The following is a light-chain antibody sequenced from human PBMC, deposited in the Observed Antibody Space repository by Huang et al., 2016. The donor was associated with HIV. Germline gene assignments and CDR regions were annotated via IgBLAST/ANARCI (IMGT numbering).Light chain of an antibody. CDR2: AVS. J-gene: IGKJ1*01. Sequence: EIKMTQSPSTLSASVGDRVTITCRASQSFTTWLAWYQQKPGKAPKLLIYAVSSLESGVPSRVSGSGSGTEFTLTISSLHPDYFATYYCQQYDGYPWTFGQGTKVEIK. CDR3: QQYDGYPWT. V-gene: IGKV1-5*01. CDR1: QSFTTW.